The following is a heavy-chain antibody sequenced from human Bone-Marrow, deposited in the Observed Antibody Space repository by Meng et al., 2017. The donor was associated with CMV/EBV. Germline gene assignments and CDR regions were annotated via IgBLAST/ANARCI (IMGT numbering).Heavy chain of an antibody. CDR1: GGSFSGYY. J-gene: IGHJ4*02. V-gene: IGHV4-38-2*01. CDR3: ARGIGLTETIDY. Sequence: GSLSLSCAVYGGSFSGYYWGWIRQPPGKGLEWIGSIYHSGSTYYNPSLKSRVTISVDTSKNQFSLKLISVTAADTAVYYSARGIGLTETIDYWGQGTLVTVYS. D-gene: IGHD1-20*01. CDR2: IYHSGST.